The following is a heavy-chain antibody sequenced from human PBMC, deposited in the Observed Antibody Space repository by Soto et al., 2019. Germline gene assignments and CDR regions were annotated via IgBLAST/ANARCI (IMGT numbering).Heavy chain of an antibody. D-gene: IGHD4-4*01. Sequence: QVQLQQSGPGLVKPSQTLSLTCVLSGDSVSSNSATWTWIRQSPSRGLEWLGRTYYRSKWYNDYAVSVKSRLTITPDTYKNHFSLHLYSVSPEDTSVYYCSRGNYASDYWGQGTLVTVSP. CDR1: GDSVSSNSAT. J-gene: IGHJ4*02. V-gene: IGHV6-1*01. CDR3: SRGNYASDY. CDR2: TYYRSKWYN.